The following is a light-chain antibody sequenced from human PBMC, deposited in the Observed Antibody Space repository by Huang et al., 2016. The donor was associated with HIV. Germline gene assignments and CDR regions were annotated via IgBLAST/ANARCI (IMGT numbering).Light chain of an antibody. CDR2: GAS. CDR3: QQYYNWPLT. V-gene: IGKV3-15*01. CDR1: QSVSSY. Sequence: EIVMTQSPATLSVSPGEGATLSCRATQSVSSYLAWYQQKPGQAPRLLIYGASTRATGIPARCSGSGSGTEFTLTISSLQSEDFAVYYCQQYYNWPLTFGGGTKMEIK. J-gene: IGKJ4*01.